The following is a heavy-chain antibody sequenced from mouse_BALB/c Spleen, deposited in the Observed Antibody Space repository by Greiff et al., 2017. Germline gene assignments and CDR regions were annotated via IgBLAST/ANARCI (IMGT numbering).Heavy chain of an antibody. CDR3: ANVYDYDDGAWFAY. V-gene: IGHV5-9-4*01. J-gene: IGHJ3*01. CDR2: ISSGGSYT. CDR1: GFTFSSYA. Sequence: EVQRVESGGGLVKPGGSLKLSCAASGFTFSSYAMSWVRQSPEKRLEWVAEISSGGSYTYYPDTVTGRFTISRDNAKNTLYLEMSSLRSEDTAMYYCANVYDYDDGAWFAYWGQGTLVTVSA. D-gene: IGHD2-4*01.